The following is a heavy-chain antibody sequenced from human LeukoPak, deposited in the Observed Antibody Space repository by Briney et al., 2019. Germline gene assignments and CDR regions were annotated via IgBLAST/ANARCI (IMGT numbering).Heavy chain of an antibody. J-gene: IGHJ3*02. Sequence: VKVSCKASGGTFSSYAISWVRQAPGQGLEWMGGIIPIFGTANYAQKFQGRVTITADESTSTAYMELSSLRSEDTAVYYCASRTDTAYASDIWGQGTMVTVSS. CDR3: ASRTDTAYASDI. D-gene: IGHD5-18*01. CDR2: IIPIFGTA. CDR1: GGTFSSYA. V-gene: IGHV1-69*13.